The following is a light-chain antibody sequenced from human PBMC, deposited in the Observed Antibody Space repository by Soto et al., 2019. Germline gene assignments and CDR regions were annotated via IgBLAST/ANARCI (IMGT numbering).Light chain of an antibody. V-gene: IGKV1-5*03. CDR3: QQHKDYPLT. CDR2: KAS. CDR1: QSISTW. J-gene: IGKJ4*01. Sequence: DIQMTQSPSTLSASVGDRVTITCRASQSISTWLAWYQQKPGKAPNLLIYKASSLESGVPSRFNGSGSGTGFTLTISSLQPDDFATYYCQQHKDYPLTFGGGTKVDIK.